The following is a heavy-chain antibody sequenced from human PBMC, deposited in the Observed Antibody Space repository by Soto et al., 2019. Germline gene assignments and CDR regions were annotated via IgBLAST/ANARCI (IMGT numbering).Heavy chain of an antibody. CDR2: IYTSGSA. CDR1: GGSISGYY. D-gene: IGHD3-16*01. V-gene: IGHV4-4*07. CDR3: ARVGGEITGASYYYYGLDV. J-gene: IGHJ6*02. Sequence: LSLTCNVSGGSISGYYWTWIRQPAGKGLEWIGRIYTSGSANYNPSLKSRVTMSIDTSKNKFSLRLRSATAADTAVYYCARVGGEITGASYYYYGLDVWGQGTTVTVSS.